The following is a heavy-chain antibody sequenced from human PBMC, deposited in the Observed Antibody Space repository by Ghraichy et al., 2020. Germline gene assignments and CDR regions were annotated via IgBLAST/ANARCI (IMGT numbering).Heavy chain of an antibody. CDR1: GGSISSSSYY. V-gene: IGHV4-39*01. D-gene: IGHD3-22*01. J-gene: IGHJ4*02. Sequence: SETLSLTCTVSGGSISSSSYYWGWIRQPPGKGLEWIGSIYYSGSTYYNPSLKSRVTISVDTSKNQFSLKLSSVTAADTAVYYCARPHDSLNEYYFDYWGQGTLVTVSS. CDR2: IYYSGST. CDR3: ARPHDSLNEYYFDY.